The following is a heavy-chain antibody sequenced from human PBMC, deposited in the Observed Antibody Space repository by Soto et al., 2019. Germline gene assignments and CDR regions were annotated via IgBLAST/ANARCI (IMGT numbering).Heavy chain of an antibody. J-gene: IGHJ4*02. Sequence: SETLSLTCTVSGGSISSGNYYWSWIRQHPGKGLEWIGYIYYSGRTYYNPSLKSRLTISVDTSKNQFSLKLTSVTAADTAVYYCARALWSGFIDYWGQRTLVTVSS. CDR2: IYYSGRT. D-gene: IGHD3-3*01. CDR3: ARALWSGFIDY. CDR1: GGSISSGNYY. V-gene: IGHV4-31*03.